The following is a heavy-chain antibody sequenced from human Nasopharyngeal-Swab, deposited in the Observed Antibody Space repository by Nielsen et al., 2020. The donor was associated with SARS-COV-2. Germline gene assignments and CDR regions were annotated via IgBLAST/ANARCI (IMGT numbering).Heavy chain of an antibody. CDR1: GFTFDDYT. Sequence: GESLKISCAASGFTFDDYTMHWVRQTPGKGLEWVSLISGDGGYTTYTDSVQGRFTISRDNSINSLYLQMNSLRTEDTALYYCARDYSSGWSGWFDSWGQGTLVTVSS. J-gene: IGHJ5*01. D-gene: IGHD6-19*01. CDR2: ISGDGGYT. CDR3: ARDYSSGWSGWFDS. V-gene: IGHV3-43*01.